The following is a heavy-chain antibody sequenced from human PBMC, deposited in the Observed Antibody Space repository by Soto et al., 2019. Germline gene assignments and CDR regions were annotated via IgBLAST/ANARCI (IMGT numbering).Heavy chain of an antibody. CDR1: GFTFSSYS. CDR3: GLDFSFPNYYDSSGYSLDV. Sequence: GGSLRLSCAASGFTFSSYSMNWVRQAPGKGLEWVSSISSSSSYIYYADSVKGRFTISRDNAKNSLYLQMNSLRAEDTAVYYFGLDFSFPNYYDSSGYSLDVWGQGTTVTVS. V-gene: IGHV3-21*01. CDR2: ISSSSSYI. J-gene: IGHJ6*02. D-gene: IGHD3-22*01.